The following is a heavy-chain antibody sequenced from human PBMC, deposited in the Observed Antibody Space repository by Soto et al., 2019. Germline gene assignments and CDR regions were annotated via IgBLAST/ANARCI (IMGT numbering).Heavy chain of an antibody. V-gene: IGHV3-15*07. D-gene: IGHD1-26*01. CDR1: GFSVTNAW. CDR2: IKSKTESQTP. CDR3: ARPPEVGSKWFFAL. J-gene: IGHJ2*01. Sequence: EVQLVESGGGLVKQGGSLRLSCAATGFSVTNAWMNWVRQAPGKGLEWVGRIKSKTESQTPGYAAPVKGRFSISRDDSQNMVYLQTSHPNTQDTATYFCARPPEVGSKWFFALWGRGNLVGVSS.